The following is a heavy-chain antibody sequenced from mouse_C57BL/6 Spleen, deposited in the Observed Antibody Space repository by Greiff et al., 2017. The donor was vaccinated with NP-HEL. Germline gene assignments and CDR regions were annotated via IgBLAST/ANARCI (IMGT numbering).Heavy chain of an antibody. CDR3: ARRPCEFDAMDY. J-gene: IGHJ4*01. CDR2: ISSGGSYT. V-gene: IGHV5-6*02. Sequence: EVKVVESGGDLVKPGGSLKLSCAASGFTFSSYGMSWVRQTPDKRLEWVATISSGGSYTYYPASVKGRFTISRNNAKNTLYLQMSSLKTEDTAMYYCARRPCEFDAMDYWGQGTSVTVSS. CDR1: GFTFSSYG.